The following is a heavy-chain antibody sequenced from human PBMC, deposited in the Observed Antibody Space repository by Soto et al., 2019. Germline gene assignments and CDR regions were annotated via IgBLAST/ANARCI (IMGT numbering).Heavy chain of an antibody. V-gene: IGHV3-33*01. CDR3: AREGAVAGSQDF. Sequence: PGGSLKLSCAASGFIFSDYGIHWVRQAPGKGLEWVALIWYDGSKKYYADSAKGRFTVSRDNINSTLYLEMNSLRVEDSAVYYCAREGAVAGSQDFWGQGTLVTVSS. CDR2: IWYDGSKK. J-gene: IGHJ4*02. CDR1: GFIFSDYG. D-gene: IGHD6-19*01.